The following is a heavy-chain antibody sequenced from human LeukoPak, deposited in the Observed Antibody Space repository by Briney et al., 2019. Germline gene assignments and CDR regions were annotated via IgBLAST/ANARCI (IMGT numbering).Heavy chain of an antibody. CDR2: ISGSGSNI. D-gene: IGHD5-24*01. CDR1: GFTFSDYY. Sequence: GGSLSLSCAASGFTFSDYYMTWIRQAPGKGLEWVSYISGSGSNIQYADSVRGRFAISRDNAKNSLYLQMNSLRAEDTAVYYCATAGGYSYEGFDHWGQGTLVTVSS. V-gene: IGHV3-11*01. CDR3: ATAGGYSYEGFDH. J-gene: IGHJ4*02.